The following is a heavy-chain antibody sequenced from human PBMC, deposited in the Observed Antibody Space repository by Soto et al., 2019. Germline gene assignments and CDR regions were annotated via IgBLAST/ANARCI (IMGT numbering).Heavy chain of an antibody. V-gene: IGHV1-8*01. D-gene: IGHD6-19*01. CDR3: ARGYNSGGSIHAYYIDC. CDR2: VNPNSGKT. CDR1: GCTFTSYD. J-gene: IGHJ4*02. Sequence: ASVTVSCLASGCTFTSYDINRVRQAPGQGLEWMGWVNPNSGKTGYAQKFQGRVTMTRNTSISTAYMELSSLRSEDTAVYCCARGYNSGGSIHAYYIDCWGPGALVTVSS.